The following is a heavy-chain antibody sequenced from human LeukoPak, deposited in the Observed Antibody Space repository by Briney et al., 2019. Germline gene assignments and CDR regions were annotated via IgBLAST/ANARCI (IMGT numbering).Heavy chain of an antibody. V-gene: IGHV5-51*01. J-gene: IGHJ5*02. CDR2: IFPGDSRT. CDR1: GYSFTSYW. D-gene: IGHD2-2*01. Sequence: GESLKISCKGIGYSFTSYWISWVRQIPGKGLEWMGVIFPGDSRTRYNPSFQGQVTISVDKSISTAYLQWVSLKASDTAMYYCACRDLTSTWSYPWGQGTLVTVSS. CDR3: ACRDLTSTWSYP.